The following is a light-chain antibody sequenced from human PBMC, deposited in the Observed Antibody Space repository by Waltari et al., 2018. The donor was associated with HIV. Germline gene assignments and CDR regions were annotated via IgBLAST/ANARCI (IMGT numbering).Light chain of an antibody. J-gene: IGKJ2*01. V-gene: IGKV1-9*01. Sequence: DIQLTQSPSFLSASVGDRVTITCRASQGISSYLAWYQQKPGKAPKLLIYAASTLQSGVPSRFSGSGSGTEFTLTISSLQPEDFATYYCQQLNSYQYTFGQGTKPEIK. CDR3: QQLNSYQYT. CDR2: AAS. CDR1: QGISSY.